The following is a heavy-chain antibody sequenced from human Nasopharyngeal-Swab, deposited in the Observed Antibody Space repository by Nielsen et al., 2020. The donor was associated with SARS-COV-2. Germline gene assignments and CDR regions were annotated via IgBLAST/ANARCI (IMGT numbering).Heavy chain of an antibody. CDR3: ARDSQYSSSWYLIDY. CDR1: GFTFSSYS. Sequence: GESLKISCAASGFTFSSYSMNWVRQAPGKGLEWVANIKQDGSEKYYVDSVKGRFTISRDNAKNSLYLQMNSLRAEDTAVYYCARDSQYSSSWYLIDYWGQGTLVTVSS. J-gene: IGHJ4*02. D-gene: IGHD6-13*01. CDR2: IKQDGSEK. V-gene: IGHV3-7*01.